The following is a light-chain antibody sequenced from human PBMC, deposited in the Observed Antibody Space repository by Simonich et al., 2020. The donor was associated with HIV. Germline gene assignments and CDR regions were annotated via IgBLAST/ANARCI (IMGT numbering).Light chain of an antibody. Sequence: DIQMTQSPSSLSASVGDRVTITCRASQSITNYLTWYQQKPGKAPKLLIYAASSLQSGVSSRFSGSGSGTDFTLTISSLQPEHFATYYCQQSYSTPQTFGQGTKVEIK. CDR2: AAS. J-gene: IGKJ1*01. CDR3: QQSYSTPQT. V-gene: IGKV1-39*01. CDR1: QSITNY.